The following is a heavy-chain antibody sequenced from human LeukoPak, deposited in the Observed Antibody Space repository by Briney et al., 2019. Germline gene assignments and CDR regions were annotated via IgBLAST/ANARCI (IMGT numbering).Heavy chain of an antibody. J-gene: IGHJ4*02. Sequence: GASVKVSCEASVYSFTTYDINWVRQAAGQGREWMGWMNPNSGNTGNAQKFQGRVTMTRNTSISTAYVELTSLTSEDTAVYFCARIAAPGNRRLNFWGQGTLVTVSS. CDR3: ARIAAPGNRRLNF. CDR2: MNPNSGNT. D-gene: IGHD6-13*01. V-gene: IGHV1-8*01. CDR1: VYSFTTYD.